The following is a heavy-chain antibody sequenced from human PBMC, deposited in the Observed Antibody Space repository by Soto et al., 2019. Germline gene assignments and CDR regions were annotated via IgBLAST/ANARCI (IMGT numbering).Heavy chain of an antibody. CDR3: ARDGGRHSGGIDY. J-gene: IGHJ4*02. CDR1: GGTFSSYS. D-gene: IGHD1-26*01. CDR2: IIPIFGTA. V-gene: IGHV1-69*01. Sequence: QVQLVQSGAEVKKPGSSVKVSCKASGGTFSSYSINWVRQAPGQGLEWMGDIIPIFGTANYAQKFQGRVTITADESTSTAYMELRSLRSEDTAVYYCARDGGRHSGGIDYWGQGTLVTVSS.